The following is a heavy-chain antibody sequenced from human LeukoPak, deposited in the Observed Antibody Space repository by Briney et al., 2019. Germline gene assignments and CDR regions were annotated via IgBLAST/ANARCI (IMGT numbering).Heavy chain of an antibody. Sequence: GRSLRLTCAASGFTFSSYGMHWVRQGPGKGLEWVTFIWYDGTDKNYADSVKGRFTISRDNSKNTLYLQMNSLRAEDTAVYYCARSGSTYYYGMDVWGQGTTVTVSS. D-gene: IGHD3-10*01. CDR2: IWYDGTDK. J-gene: IGHJ6*02. V-gene: IGHV3-33*01. CDR3: ARSGSTYYYGMDV. CDR1: GFTFSSYG.